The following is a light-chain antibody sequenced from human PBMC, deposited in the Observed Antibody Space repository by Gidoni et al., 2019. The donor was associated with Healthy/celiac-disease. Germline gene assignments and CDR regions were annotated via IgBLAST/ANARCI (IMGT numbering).Light chain of an antibody. V-gene: IGLV2-14*01. J-gene: IGLJ1*01. CDR2: EVS. Sequence: QSALTQPASVSGSPGQSITIPCTGTSSDVGGYNYVSCYQQHPGKAPKLMIYEVSNRPSGVSNRFSGSKSGNTASLTISGLQAEDEADYYCSSYTSSSTPLYVFGTGTKVTVL. CDR3: SSYTSSSTPLYV. CDR1: SSDVGGYNY.